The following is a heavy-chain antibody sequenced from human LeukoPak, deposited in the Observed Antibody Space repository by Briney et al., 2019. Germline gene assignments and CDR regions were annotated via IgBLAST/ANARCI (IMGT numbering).Heavy chain of an antibody. CDR3: ARDTSGGSGYDY. Sequence: ASVKVSCKASGYRFNDYYMHWVRQAPGQGLEWMGWINPNSGVTNYARKFQGRVTMTRDTSISTGYMELSSLTSDDAAVYYCARDTSGGSGYDYWGQGTLVTVSS. V-gene: IGHV1-2*02. CDR2: INPNSGVT. CDR1: GYRFNDYY. J-gene: IGHJ4*02. D-gene: IGHD5-12*01.